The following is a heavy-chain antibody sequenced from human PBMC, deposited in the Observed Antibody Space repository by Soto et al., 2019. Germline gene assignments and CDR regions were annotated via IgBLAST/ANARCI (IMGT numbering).Heavy chain of an antibody. V-gene: IGHV1-69*01. CDR3: ARGGKERFRGSGMDV. J-gene: IGHJ6*02. D-gene: IGHD1-1*01. Sequence: QVQLVQSGAEVRKPGSSVRVACKASGDKFSTYAINWVRQVPGQGLEWLGGIITFFGAAMYAQKFQGRVTITAYESATTAYMELSSLRSEDTAVYYCARGGKERFRGSGMDVWGQGTTVTVSS. CDR2: IITFFGAA. CDR1: GDKFSTYA.